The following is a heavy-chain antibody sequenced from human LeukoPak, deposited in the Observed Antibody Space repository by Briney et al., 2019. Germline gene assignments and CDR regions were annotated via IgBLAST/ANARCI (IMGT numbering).Heavy chain of an antibody. CDR3: ATMPPRYRSYCSSTSCQRGWFDP. Sequence: PSETLSLTCAVYGGSFSGYYWSWIRQPPGKGLEWIGEINHSGSTNYNPSLKSRVTISVDTSKNQFSLKLSSVIAADTAVYYCATMPPRYRSYCSSTSCQRGWFDPWGQGTLVTVSS. CDR2: INHSGST. D-gene: IGHD2-2*01. J-gene: IGHJ5*02. CDR1: GGSFSGYY. V-gene: IGHV4-34*01.